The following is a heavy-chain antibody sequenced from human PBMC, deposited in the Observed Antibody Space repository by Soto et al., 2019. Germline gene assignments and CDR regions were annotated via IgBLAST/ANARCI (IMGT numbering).Heavy chain of an antibody. CDR2: IYYSGST. CDR1: GGSISSGGYY. J-gene: IGHJ6*02. D-gene: IGHD6-6*01. Sequence: SETLSLTCTVSGGSISSGGYYWSWIRQHPGKGLEWIGYIYYSGSTYYNPSLKSRVTISVDTSKNQFSLKLSSVTAADTAVYYCACRSQRIAARPYYGIDVWGQGTTVTVSS. CDR3: ACRSQRIAARPYYGIDV. V-gene: IGHV4-31*03.